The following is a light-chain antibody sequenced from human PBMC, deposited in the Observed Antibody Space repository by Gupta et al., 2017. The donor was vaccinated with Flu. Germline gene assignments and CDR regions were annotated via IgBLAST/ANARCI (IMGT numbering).Light chain of an antibody. J-gene: IGKJ1*01. V-gene: IGKV3-20*01. CDR1: QSVTNNF. CDR3: QQYGISPRT. CDR2: GAS. Sequence: EVVLTQSPGTLSLSPGERATLSCWASQSVTNNFLAWYQQIPGQAPRLLIYGASSRATGIPDRFSGSGSGTDFTLTISRLEPEDFAVYYCQQYGISPRTFGQGTKVEIK.